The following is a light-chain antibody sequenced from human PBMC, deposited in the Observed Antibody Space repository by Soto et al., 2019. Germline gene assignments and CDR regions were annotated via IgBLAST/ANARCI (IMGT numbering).Light chain of an antibody. CDR3: QQYNSFPYT. J-gene: IGKJ2*01. CDR2: KAS. V-gene: IGKV1-5*03. CDR1: QSLSSW. Sequence: DILMTQSPSTLSASVGDRVTITCRASQSLSSWLAWYQQKPGKAPNLLIYKASSLESGVPSRFSGSGSGTEFTLTISSLQPDDFATYYCQQYNSFPYTFGQGTKLEIK.